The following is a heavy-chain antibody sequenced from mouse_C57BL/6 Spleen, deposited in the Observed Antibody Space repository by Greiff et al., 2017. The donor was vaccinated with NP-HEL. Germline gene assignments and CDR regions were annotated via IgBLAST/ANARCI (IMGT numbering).Heavy chain of an antibody. CDR3: ARRYGSSSAWFAY. J-gene: IGHJ3*01. D-gene: IGHD1-1*01. CDR1: GYSFTGYY. V-gene: IGHV1-42*01. CDR2: LNPSTGGT. Sequence: VQLVESGPELVKPGASVKISCKASGYSFTGYYMNWVKQSPEKSLEWIGALNPSTGGTTYNQKFKAKATLTVDKSSITAYMQLKSLTSEDSAVYYCARRYGSSSAWFAYWGQGTLVTVSA.